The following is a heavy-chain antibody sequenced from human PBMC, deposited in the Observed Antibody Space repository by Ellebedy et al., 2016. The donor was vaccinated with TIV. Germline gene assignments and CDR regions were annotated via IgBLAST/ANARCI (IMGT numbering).Heavy chain of an antibody. CDR2: ISNDGSQT. Sequence: PGGSLRLSCAASGFTFSAHGVHWVRQAPGKGLEWVALISNDGSQTFYVDSVEGRFTISRDNSKNTLYLQMNSLRDEDTAVYYCAKDREAYCGRGRCLSPGFDVWGQGTKVTVSS. CDR1: GFTFSAHG. CDR3: AKDREAYCGRGRCLSPGFDV. J-gene: IGHJ3*01. V-gene: IGHV3-30*18. D-gene: IGHD2-15*01.